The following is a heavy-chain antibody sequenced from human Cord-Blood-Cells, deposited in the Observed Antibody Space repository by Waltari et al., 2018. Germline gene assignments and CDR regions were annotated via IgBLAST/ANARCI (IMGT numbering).Heavy chain of an antibody. J-gene: IGHJ6*02. CDR1: GYTFTGYY. CDR2: INPNSGGT. D-gene: IGHD4-17*01. Sequence: QVQLVQSGAEVKKPGASVKVSSKPSGYTFTGYYLLWVRHAPRQGLEWMGWINPNSGGTNYAQKFQGRVTMTRDTSISTAYMELSRLRSDDTAVYYCARDFQYYGGNYYYGMDVWGQGTTVTVSS. CDR3: ARDFQYYGGNYYYGMDV. V-gene: IGHV1-2*02.